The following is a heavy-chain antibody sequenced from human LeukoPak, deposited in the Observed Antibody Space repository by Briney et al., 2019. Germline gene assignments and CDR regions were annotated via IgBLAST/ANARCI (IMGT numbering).Heavy chain of an antibody. J-gene: IGHJ4*02. Sequence: PGGSLRLSCAASGFTFSSYAMSWVRQAPGKGLEWVSAISGSGGSTYYADSVKGRFTISRDNSKNTLYLQMNSLRAEDTAVYCCAKGRVLRYFDWSPMFDYWGQGTLVTVSS. D-gene: IGHD3-9*01. V-gene: IGHV3-23*01. CDR1: GFTFSSYA. CDR2: ISGSGGST. CDR3: AKGRVLRYFDWSPMFDY.